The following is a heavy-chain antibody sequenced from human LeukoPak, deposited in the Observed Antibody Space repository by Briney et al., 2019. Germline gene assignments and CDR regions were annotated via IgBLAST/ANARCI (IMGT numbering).Heavy chain of an antibody. J-gene: IGHJ3*02. CDR1: GGSFSGYY. CDR2: INHSGST. D-gene: IGHD1-7*01. CDR3: ARYRGLELRPFDI. Sequence: SETLSLTCAVYGGSFSGYYWSWIRQPPGKGLEWIGEINHSGSTNYNPSLKSRVTISVDTSKNQFSLKLGSVTAADTAVYYCARYRGLELRPFDIWGQGTMVTVSS. V-gene: IGHV4-34*01.